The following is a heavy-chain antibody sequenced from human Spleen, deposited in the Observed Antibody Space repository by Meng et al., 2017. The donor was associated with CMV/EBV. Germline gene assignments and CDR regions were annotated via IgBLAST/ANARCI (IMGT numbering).Heavy chain of an antibody. V-gene: IGHV3-21*01. J-gene: IGHJ3*02. D-gene: IGHD1-26*01. CDR1: GFTFSSYT. CDR2: ISTTGRYI. Sequence: ASGFTFSSYTMNWVRQAPGKGLEWVSSISTTGRYIYTADSVKGRFTISRDNPKNSLYLQMNSLRAEDTAVYFCARDSGSPTDGFGIWGQGTMVTVSS. CDR3: ARDSGSPTDGFGI.